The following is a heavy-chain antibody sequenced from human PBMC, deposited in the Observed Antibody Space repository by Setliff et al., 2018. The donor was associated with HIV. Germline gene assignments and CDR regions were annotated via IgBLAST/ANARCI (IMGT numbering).Heavy chain of an antibody. CDR1: GYYFTTFW. CDR2: IYPADSHT. Sequence: GESLKISCKGSGYYFTTFWIAWVRQMPGKGLEWMGIIYPADSHTSYRPSFQGQVTISADKSMDTAYLQWSSLKASDTAMYYCARQPGRAAMGRENYYYYYMDVWGKGTTVTVSS. CDR3: ARQPGRAAMGRENYYYYYMDV. D-gene: IGHD2-2*01. J-gene: IGHJ6*03. V-gene: IGHV5-51*01.